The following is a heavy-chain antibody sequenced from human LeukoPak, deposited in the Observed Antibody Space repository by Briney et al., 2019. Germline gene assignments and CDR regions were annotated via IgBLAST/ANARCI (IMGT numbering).Heavy chain of an antibody. CDR3: AKGITAAAFDY. CDR1: GYTFTGYY. CDR2: IRAYNGNT. V-gene: IGHV1-18*04. D-gene: IGHD6-25*01. J-gene: IGHJ4*02. Sequence: ASVKVSCKASGYTFTGYYMHWVRQAPGQGLEWMGWIRAYNGNTNYAQNFQGRVAMTTDTSTSTAYMELRSLRSDDTAVFYCAKGITAAAFDYWGQGTLVSVSP.